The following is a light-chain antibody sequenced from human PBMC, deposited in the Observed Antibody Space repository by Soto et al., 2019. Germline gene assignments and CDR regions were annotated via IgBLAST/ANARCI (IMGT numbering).Light chain of an antibody. V-gene: IGKV3-20*01. CDR3: QQYGSSSWT. Sequence: EIVLTQSPGTMSLSPGERATLSCRASQSVSSSYLAWYQQKPGQAPRLLIYGASSRATGIPDRFSGSGSGTDFTLTISRLQTEDFAVYYCQQYGSSSWTFGQGIKVDI. J-gene: IGKJ1*01. CDR2: GAS. CDR1: QSVSSSY.